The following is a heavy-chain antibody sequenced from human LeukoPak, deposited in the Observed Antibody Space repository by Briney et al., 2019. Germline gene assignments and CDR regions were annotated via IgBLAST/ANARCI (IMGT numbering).Heavy chain of an antibody. Sequence: PGGSLRLSCAASGFTFCDYYMSWIRQAPGKGLEWVSYISSSGSNKYYADSVKGRVTISRDNAKNSLYLQVNSLRAEDTAVYYCARDLSGMNPAAFDIWGQGTMVTVSP. V-gene: IGHV3-11*01. D-gene: IGHD1-14*01. J-gene: IGHJ3*02. CDR3: ARDLSGMNPAAFDI. CDR2: ISSSGSNK. CDR1: GFTFCDYY.